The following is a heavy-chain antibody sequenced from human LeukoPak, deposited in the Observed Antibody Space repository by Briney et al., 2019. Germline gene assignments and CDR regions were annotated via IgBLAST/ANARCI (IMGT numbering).Heavy chain of an antibody. V-gene: IGHV3-23*01. CDR1: GFTFSSYA. CDR2: ISGSGDST. CDR3: ARDAGYGDFNPGLRDY. J-gene: IGHJ4*02. Sequence: GGSLRLSCAASGFTFSSYAMSWVRQAPGKGLEWVSAISGSGDSTYYGDSVKGRFTISRDNAKNSLYLQMNSLRAEDTAVYYCARDAGYGDFNPGLRDYWGQGTLVTVSS. D-gene: IGHD4-17*01.